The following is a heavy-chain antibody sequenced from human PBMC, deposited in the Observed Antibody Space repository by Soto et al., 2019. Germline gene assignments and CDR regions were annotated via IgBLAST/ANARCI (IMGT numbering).Heavy chain of an antibody. J-gene: IGHJ6*03. CDR1: GFTFSSYA. V-gene: IGHV3-23*01. Sequence: PGGSLRLSCAASGFTFSSYAMSWVRQAPGKGLEWVSAISGSGGSTYYADSVKGRFTISRDNSKNTLYLQMNSLRAEDTAVYYCAKDLGLGGVGYYMDVWGKGTTVTVSS. CDR3: AKDLGLGGVGYYMDV. D-gene: IGHD3-16*01. CDR2: ISGSGGST.